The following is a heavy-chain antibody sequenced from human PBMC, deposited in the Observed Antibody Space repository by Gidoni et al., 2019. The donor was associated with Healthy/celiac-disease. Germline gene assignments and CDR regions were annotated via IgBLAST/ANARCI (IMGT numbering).Heavy chain of an antibody. V-gene: IGHV3-30-3*01. Sequence: QVQLVESGGGVVQPGRSLRLSCAASGFTFSSYAIHWVRQAPGKGLEWVAVISYDGSNKYYADSVKGRFTISRDNSKNTLYLQMNSLRAEDTAVYYCARAGYCSGGSCYSPSFYDYWGQGTLVTVSS. CDR3: ARAGYCSGGSCYSPSFYDY. CDR2: ISYDGSNK. D-gene: IGHD2-15*01. CDR1: GFTFSSYA. J-gene: IGHJ4*02.